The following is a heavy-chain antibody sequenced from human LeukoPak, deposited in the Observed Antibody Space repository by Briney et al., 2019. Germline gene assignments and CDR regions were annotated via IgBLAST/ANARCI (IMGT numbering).Heavy chain of an antibody. Sequence: SETLSLTCTVSGGSISSSSYYWGWIRQPPGNGLEWIGSIYYSGSTYYNPSLKSRVTISVDTSKKQFSLKVSSVTAADTAVYYCARNRYDFWSGYLVDPYFYFDYWGQGNLVTVSS. D-gene: IGHD3-3*01. V-gene: IGHV4-39*01. CDR2: IYYSGST. CDR3: ARNRYDFWSGYLVDPYFYFDY. J-gene: IGHJ4*02. CDR1: GGSISSSSYY.